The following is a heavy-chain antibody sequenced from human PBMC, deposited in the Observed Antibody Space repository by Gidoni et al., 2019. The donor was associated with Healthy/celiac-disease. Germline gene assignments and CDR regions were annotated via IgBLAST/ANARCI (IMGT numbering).Heavy chain of an antibody. V-gene: IGHV3-21*01. D-gene: IGHD3-10*01. CDR3: ARDGYYGSGSFDY. J-gene: IGHJ4*02. CDR2: ISSSSSYI. Sequence: EVQLVESGGGLVKPGGSLRHSCAGSGFNYRSYSMNWVRQAPGQGLEWVSAISSSSSYIYYADSVKGRFTISRVNAKNSLSLQMISLRAEDTAVYYCARDGYYGSGSFDYWGQGPLVPVSS. CDR1: GFNYRSYS.